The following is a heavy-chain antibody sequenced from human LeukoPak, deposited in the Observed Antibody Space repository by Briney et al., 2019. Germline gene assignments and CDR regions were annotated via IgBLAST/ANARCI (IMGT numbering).Heavy chain of an antibody. CDR1: GFTFSSYA. CDR3: ASGTGTSLFDY. D-gene: IGHD1-7*01. V-gene: IGHV3-53*01. CDR2: IYSGGST. Sequence: GGSLRLSCAASGFTFSSYAMSWVRQAPGKGLEWVSVIYSGGSTYYADSVKGRFTISRDNSKNTLYLQMNSLRAEDTAVYYCASGTGTSLFDYWGQGTLVTVSS. J-gene: IGHJ4*02.